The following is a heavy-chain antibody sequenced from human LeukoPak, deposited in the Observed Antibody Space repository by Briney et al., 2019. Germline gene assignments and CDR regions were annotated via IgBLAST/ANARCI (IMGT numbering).Heavy chain of an antibody. J-gene: IGHJ4*02. D-gene: IGHD2-15*01. CDR1: GFTFSSYA. Sequence: SGGSLRLSCAASGFTFSSYAMSWVRQAPGKGLEWVSAISGSGGSTYYADSVKGRFTISRDNSKNTLYLQMNSLRAEDTAVYYCAKDRDCSGGSCYLYFDYWGQGTLVTVSS. V-gene: IGHV3-23*01. CDR3: AKDRDCSGGSCYLYFDY. CDR2: ISGSGGST.